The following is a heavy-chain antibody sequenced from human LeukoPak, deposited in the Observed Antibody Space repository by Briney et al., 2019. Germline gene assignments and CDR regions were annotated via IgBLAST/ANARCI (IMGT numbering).Heavy chain of an antibody. Sequence: GGSLRLSCAASGFTFSSYAMNWVRQAPGKGLEWVSGISGSGGSTFYADSVKGRFTISRDNSKNTLYLQMNSLRAEDTAVYYCARDLQGIAVAGTPWGQGTLVTVSS. D-gene: IGHD6-19*01. CDR2: ISGSGGST. J-gene: IGHJ5*02. V-gene: IGHV3-23*01. CDR3: ARDLQGIAVAGTP. CDR1: GFTFSSYA.